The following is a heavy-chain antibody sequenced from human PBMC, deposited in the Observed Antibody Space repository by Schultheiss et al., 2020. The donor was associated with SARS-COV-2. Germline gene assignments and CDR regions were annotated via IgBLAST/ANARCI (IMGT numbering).Heavy chain of an antibody. J-gene: IGHJ6*02. D-gene: IGHD6-6*01. Sequence: GGSLRLSCAASGFAFSSYVLHWVRRAPGKGPEWVSAIGTGGDTYYADSVMGRFTISRDNAKKSLYLQMNSLRAGDTAVYYCARDRRIGGYYYYYGMDVWGQGTTVTVSS. CDR1: GFAFSSYV. CDR2: IGTGGDT. V-gene: IGHV3-47*02. CDR3: ARDRRIGGYYYYYGMDV.